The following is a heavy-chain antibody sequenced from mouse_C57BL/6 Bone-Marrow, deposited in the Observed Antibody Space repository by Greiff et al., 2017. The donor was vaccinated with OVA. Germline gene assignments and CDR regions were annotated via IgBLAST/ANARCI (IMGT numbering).Heavy chain of an antibody. CDR3: TTAAY. V-gene: IGHV14-1*01. Sequence: VQLQQPGAELVKPGASVKLSCKASGYTFTSYWMHWVKQRPEQGLEWIGRIDPEDGDTEYAPKFQGKATMTADTSSNTAYLQLSSLTSEDTAVYYCTTAAYWGQGTLVTVSA. CDR1: GYTFTSYW. CDR2: IDPEDGDT. J-gene: IGHJ3*01.